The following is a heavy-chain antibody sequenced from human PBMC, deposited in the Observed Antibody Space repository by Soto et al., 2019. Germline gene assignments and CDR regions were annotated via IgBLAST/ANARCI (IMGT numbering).Heavy chain of an antibody. J-gene: IGHJ4*02. Sequence: PGGSLRLSCAVSGFIFKNYALNWVRQAPGKGLEWVASITRDGYNKYYADSVKGRFTISRDNSKNTLSLQMTALRVGDSSVYYCTKSSGGSSSVGMDYWGPGTLVTVSS. V-gene: IGHV3-30*02. D-gene: IGHD6-6*01. CDR2: ITRDGYNK. CDR3: TKSSGGSSSVGMDY. CDR1: GFIFKNYA.